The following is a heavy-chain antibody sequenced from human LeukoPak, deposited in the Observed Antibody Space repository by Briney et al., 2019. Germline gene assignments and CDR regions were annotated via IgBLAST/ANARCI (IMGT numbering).Heavy chain of an antibody. D-gene: IGHD3-9*01. V-gene: IGHV3-73*01. J-gene: IGHJ4*02. CDR2: VRDRANSYAT. CDR3: TRQRPQTGTFDY. CDR1: GFSFSDSP. Sequence: GGSLKLSCAASGFSFSDSPMHWVRHASGKGLEWVGRVRDRANSYATGYAASVEGRFTISRDDSENTAYLQMNSLMIEDTAVYYCTRQRPQTGTFDYWGQGVLVTVSS.